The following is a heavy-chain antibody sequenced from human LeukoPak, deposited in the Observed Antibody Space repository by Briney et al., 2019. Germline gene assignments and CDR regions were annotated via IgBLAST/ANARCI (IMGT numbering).Heavy chain of an antibody. CDR1: GYTFTSYY. CDR3: ARDHLAAAVPYYYYGMDV. J-gene: IGHJ6*02. CDR2: INPSGGST. D-gene: IGHD6-13*01. V-gene: IGHV1-46*01. Sequence: GASVKVSCKASGYTFTSYYMHWVRQAPGQGREWMGIINPSGGSTSYAQKCHGRVTMTRDTSTSTVYMELSSLKSEDTAVYYCARDHLAAAVPYYYYGMDVWGQGTTVTVSS.